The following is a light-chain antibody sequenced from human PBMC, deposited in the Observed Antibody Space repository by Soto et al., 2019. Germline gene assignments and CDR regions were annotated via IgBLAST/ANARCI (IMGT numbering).Light chain of an antibody. Sequence: DIVMTQSPDSLAVPLGERATINCKSSQSVLYIFNSKNHIAWYQQKPGQPPKLLIYWASTRESGVPDRFSGSGSGTDFTLTISSLQAEDVAVYYCQQYYTTPHTFGQGTKLEIK. V-gene: IGKV4-1*01. CDR2: WAS. CDR1: QSVLYIFNSKNH. J-gene: IGKJ2*01. CDR3: QQYYTTPHT.